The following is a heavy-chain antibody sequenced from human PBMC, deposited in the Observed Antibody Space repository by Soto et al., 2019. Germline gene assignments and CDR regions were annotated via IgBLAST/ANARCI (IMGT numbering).Heavy chain of an antibody. D-gene: IGHD3-3*01. CDR2: IWNDGSNK. CDR1: GFTFSSYG. V-gene: IGHV3-33*01. J-gene: IGHJ4*02. CDR3: ARELWSGPFHY. Sequence: GGSLRLSCAASGFTFSSYGMHWVRQAPGKGLEWVAVIWNDGSNKYYADSVKGRFTISRDNSKNTLYLQMNSLRAEDTAVYYCARELWSGPFHYWGQGTLVTVSS.